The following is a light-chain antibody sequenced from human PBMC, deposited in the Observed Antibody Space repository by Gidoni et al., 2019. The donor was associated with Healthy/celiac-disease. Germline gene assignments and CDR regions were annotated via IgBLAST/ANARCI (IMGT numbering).Light chain of an antibody. CDR1: SSDVGGYKY. V-gene: IGLV2-8*01. J-gene: IGLJ2*01. CDR3: NSYAGSISGV. CDR2: EVN. Sequence: QSALTQPPSASGSPGQSVTISCTGTSSDVGGYKYVSWYQQRPGKAPKLMIYEVNKRPSGVPDRFSGSKSGNTASLIVSGLQAEDEADYYCNSYAGSISGVFGGGTKLTVL.